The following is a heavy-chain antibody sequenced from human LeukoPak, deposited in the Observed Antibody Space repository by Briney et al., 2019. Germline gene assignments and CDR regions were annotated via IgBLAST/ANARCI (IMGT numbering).Heavy chain of an antibody. J-gene: IGHJ4*02. Sequence: GGSLRLSCAASGFTFSSYAMSWVRQAPGKGLVWVSRIDSDGSSTTYADSVKGRFTISRDNAKNTLYLQMNSLRAEDTAVYYCAKEIHDYGDYPLDYWGQGTLVTVSS. CDR1: GFTFSSYA. D-gene: IGHD4-17*01. V-gene: IGHV3-74*01. CDR2: IDSDGSST. CDR3: AKEIHDYGDYPLDY.